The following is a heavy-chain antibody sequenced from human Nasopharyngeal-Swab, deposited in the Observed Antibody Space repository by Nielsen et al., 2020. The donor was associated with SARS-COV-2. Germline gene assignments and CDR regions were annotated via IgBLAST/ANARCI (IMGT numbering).Heavy chain of an antibody. Sequence: WIRQPPGKRLEWIGSIYYSVSTYYNPSLKSRVTISVDTSKNQFSLKLSSVTAADTAVYYCARPKQKYYDILTGYPPGAFDIWGQGTMVTVSS. D-gene: IGHD3-9*01. V-gene: IGHV4-39*01. CDR2: IYYSVST. J-gene: IGHJ3*02. CDR3: ARPKQKYYDILTGYPPGAFDI.